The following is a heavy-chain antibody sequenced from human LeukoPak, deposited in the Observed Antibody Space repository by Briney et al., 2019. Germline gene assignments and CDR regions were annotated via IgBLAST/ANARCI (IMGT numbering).Heavy chain of an antibody. CDR3: ARGSGPGVTTIDS. Sequence: GGSLRLSCAASGFFFSRYDMHWVRQAPGEGLEWVSAFHTDGGTYYLDSVKGRFTISREDAKNSLYLQMNTLRAGDTAVYYCARGSGPGVTTIDSWGQGTLVIVSS. J-gene: IGHJ4*02. CDR2: FHTDGGT. D-gene: IGHD4-17*01. V-gene: IGHV3-13*01. CDR1: GFFFSRYD.